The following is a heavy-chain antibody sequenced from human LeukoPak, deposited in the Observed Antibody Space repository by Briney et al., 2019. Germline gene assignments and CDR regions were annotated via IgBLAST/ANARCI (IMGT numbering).Heavy chain of an antibody. CDR2: ISWNSDTI. CDR1: GFTFDDYA. V-gene: IGHV3-9*01. Sequence: GGSLRLSCAASGFTFDDYAMYWVRQAPGKGLEWVSGISWNSDTIGQADSVKGRFTISRDNAKNSLYLQMNSLGAEDTAVYYCARDSDYGGVQYYFDYWGQGTLVTVSS. D-gene: IGHD4-23*01. J-gene: IGHJ4*02. CDR3: ARDSDYGGVQYYFDY.